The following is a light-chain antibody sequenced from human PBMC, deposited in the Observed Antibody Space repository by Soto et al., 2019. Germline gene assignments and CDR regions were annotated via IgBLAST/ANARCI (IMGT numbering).Light chain of an antibody. CDR3: QQANSLPWT. CDR2: AAS. V-gene: IGKV1-12*01. Sequence: IQLTQSPSSLSTSVRDRVTITCRASQGISSWLALYQQKPGKAPKLLIYAASSLQSGVPSRFSGSGSGTDFTPTISSLQPEDFATYYCQQANSLPWTFGQGTKVDIK. CDR1: QGISSW. J-gene: IGKJ1*01.